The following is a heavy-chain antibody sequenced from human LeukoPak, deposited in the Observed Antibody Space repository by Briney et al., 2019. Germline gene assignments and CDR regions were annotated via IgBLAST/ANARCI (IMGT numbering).Heavy chain of an antibody. CDR2: ISYSGST. D-gene: IGHD5-12*01. Sequence: SETLSLTCAVYGGSFSGYDWSWIRQPPGKGLECIGEISYSGSTNYNSSLKSRVTISLDTSKNHFSLNYCARSGSGYLRYYFDYWGQGTLVTVSS. J-gene: IGHJ4*02. CDR3: DY. CDR1: GGSFSGYD. V-gene: IGHV4-34*01.